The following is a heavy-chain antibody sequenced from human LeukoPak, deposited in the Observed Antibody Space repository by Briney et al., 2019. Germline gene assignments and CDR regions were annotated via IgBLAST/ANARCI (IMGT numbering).Heavy chain of an antibody. V-gene: IGHV3-21*01. CDR3: ARDRGVRGRGLA. CDR1: GFTFRIYS. D-gene: IGHD3-10*01. J-gene: IGHJ5*02. CDR2: IGPSSGDI. Sequence: GGSLRLSCAASGFTFRIYSMNWVRHAPGTGLEWVSSIGPSSGDIHYADSVKGRFTISRDNDRNSLYLQMNSLRAEDTAVYYCARDRGVRGRGLAWGQGTQVTVSS.